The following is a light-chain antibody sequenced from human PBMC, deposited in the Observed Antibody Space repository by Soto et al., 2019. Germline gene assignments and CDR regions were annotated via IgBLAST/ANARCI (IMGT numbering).Light chain of an antibody. V-gene: IGKV1-5*01. Sequence: DIQMTQSPSTLSASVGDRVTITCRASQSISSWLAWYQQKPGKAPKLLIYDASSLESGVPSRFSGSGSGTEFTLTITSLQPDDFATYYCKQLHDYPITFGQGTRLEIK. CDR1: QSISSW. J-gene: IGKJ5*01. CDR2: DAS. CDR3: KQLHDYPIT.